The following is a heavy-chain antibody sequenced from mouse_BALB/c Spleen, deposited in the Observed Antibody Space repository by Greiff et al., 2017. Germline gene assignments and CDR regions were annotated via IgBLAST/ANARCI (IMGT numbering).Heavy chain of an antibody. CDR1: GFTFSSYA. Sequence: EVKVVESRGGLVKPGGSLKLSCAASGFTFSSYAMSWVRQTPEKRLEWVASISSGGSTYYPDSVKGRFTISRDNARNILYLQMSSLRSEDTAMYYCARGRDGYSYALDYWGQGTSVTVSS. CDR3: ARGRDGYSYALDY. J-gene: IGHJ4*01. V-gene: IGHV5-6-5*01. D-gene: IGHD2-3*01. CDR2: ISSGGST.